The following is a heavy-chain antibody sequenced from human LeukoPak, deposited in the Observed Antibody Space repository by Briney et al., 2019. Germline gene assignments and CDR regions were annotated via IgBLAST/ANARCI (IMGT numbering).Heavy chain of an antibody. J-gene: IGHJ4*02. Sequence: GGSPQIFCKGSGYCFISYWIGCVGQLPGKGLEWMGIIYPGDSNTRYSPSFQGQITISADKSISTAHLQWSSLKASDTAMYYCAREAYCGGDCHFDYWGQGTLVTVSS. V-gene: IGHV5-51*01. CDR3: AREAYCGGDCHFDY. D-gene: IGHD2-21*02. CDR1: GYCFISYW. CDR2: IYPGDSNT.